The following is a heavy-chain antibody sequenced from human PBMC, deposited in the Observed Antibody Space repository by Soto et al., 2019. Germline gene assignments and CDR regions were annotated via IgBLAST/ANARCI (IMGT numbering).Heavy chain of an antibody. CDR2: IYSGGST. D-gene: IGHD6-13*01. V-gene: IGHV3-66*01. Sequence: GGSLRLSCAASGFTFSSYSMNWVRQAPGKGLEWVSVIYSGGSTYYADSVKGRFTISRDNSKNTLYLQMNSLRAEDTAVYYCARDSSTYKYYYYYMDVWGKGTTVTVSS. CDR1: GFTFSSYS. CDR3: ARDSSTYKYYYYYMDV. J-gene: IGHJ6*03.